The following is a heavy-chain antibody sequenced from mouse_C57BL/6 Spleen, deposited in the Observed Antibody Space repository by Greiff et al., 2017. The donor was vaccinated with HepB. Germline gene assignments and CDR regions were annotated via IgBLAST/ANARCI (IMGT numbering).Heavy chain of an antibody. J-gene: IGHJ2*01. Sequence: EVQLQQSGPELVKPGASVKISCKASGYTFTDYYMNWVKQSHGKSLEWIGDINPNNGGTSYNQKFKGKATLTVDKSSSTAYMELRSLTSEDSAVYYCAGYGSSYSYWGQGTTLTVSS. D-gene: IGHD1-1*01. V-gene: IGHV1-26*01. CDR1: GYTFTDYY. CDR2: INPNNGGT. CDR3: AGYGSSYSY.